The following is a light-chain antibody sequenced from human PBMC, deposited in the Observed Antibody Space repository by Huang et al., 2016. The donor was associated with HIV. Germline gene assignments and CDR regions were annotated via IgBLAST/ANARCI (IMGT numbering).Light chain of an antibody. CDR3: QQLNSYPHT. CDR1: QGISSY. CDR2: AAS. Sequence: IQLTQSPSSLSASVGDRVTITCRASQGISSYLAWYQQKQGKAPKLLIYAASTLQSGVPSRFSGSGSGTDFTLTISSLQPEDFATYYCQQLNSYPHTFGQGTKLEIK. J-gene: IGKJ2*01. V-gene: IGKV1-9*01.